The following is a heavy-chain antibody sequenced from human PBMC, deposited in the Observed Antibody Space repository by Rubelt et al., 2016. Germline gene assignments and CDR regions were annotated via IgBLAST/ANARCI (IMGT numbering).Heavy chain of an antibody. D-gene: IGHD3-10*01. CDR3: ARGQAYTALWFGELYNHWYFDL. J-gene: IGHJ2*01. V-gene: IGHV3-53*01. Sequence: FYADSVKGRFTISRDNSKNTLYLQMNSLRAEDTAVYYCARGQAYTALWFGELYNHWYFDLWGRGTLVTVSS.